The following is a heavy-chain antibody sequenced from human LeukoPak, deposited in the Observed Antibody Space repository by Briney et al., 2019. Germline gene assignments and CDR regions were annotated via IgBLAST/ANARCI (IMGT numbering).Heavy chain of an antibody. CDR2: INPNSGGT. J-gene: IGHJ6*03. V-gene: IGHV1-2*02. Sequence: ASVKVSCKASGYTFTVYYMHWVRQAPGQGLEWMGWINPNSGGTNYAQKFQGRVTMTRDTSISTAYMELSRLRSDDTAVYYCARQLGFGEFYYYMDVWGKGTTVTISS. CDR3: ARQLGFGEFYYYMDV. D-gene: IGHD3-10*01. CDR1: GYTFTVYY.